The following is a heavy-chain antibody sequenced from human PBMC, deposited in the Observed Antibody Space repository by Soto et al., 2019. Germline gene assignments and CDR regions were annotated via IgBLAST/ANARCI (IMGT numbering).Heavy chain of an antibody. J-gene: IGHJ6*02. CDR1: GDSISSSNW. V-gene: IGHV4-4*02. Sequence: PSETLSLTCAVSGDSISSSNWWTWVRQSPGKGLEWIGETYHNGNTNYNSSMKSRVTISVDKSKNQFSLHLASVTAADTAVYYCARYPVWDYYYGLDVWGQGTTVTVSS. CDR3: ARYPVWDYYYGLDV. D-gene: IGHD3-16*01. CDR2: TYHNGNT.